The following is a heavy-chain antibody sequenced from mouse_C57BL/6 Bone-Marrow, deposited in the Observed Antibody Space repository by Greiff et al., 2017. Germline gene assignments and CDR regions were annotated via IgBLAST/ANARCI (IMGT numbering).Heavy chain of an antibody. CDR2: IHPNSGST. CDR1: GFTFTSYW. V-gene: IGHV1-64*01. D-gene: IGHD2-5*01. CDR3: TRKRDYSNTWFAY. J-gene: IGHJ3*01. Sequence: QVQLQQPGAELVKPGASVKLSCTASGFTFTSYWMHWVRQRPGQGLEWIGIIHPNSGSTNYTEKVKSKATLTVDKSYSTPYLQLSSLTSEDSTVYYCTRKRDYSNTWFAYWGQGTLVTVSA.